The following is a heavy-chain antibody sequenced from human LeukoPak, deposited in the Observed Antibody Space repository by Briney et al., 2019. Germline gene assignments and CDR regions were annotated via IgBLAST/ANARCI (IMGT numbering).Heavy chain of an antibody. J-gene: IGHJ4*02. Sequence: QSGGSLRLSCAASGFTFSSYSMNWVRQAPGKGLEWLSYISGRSTTIFYADSVKGRLTISRDNAKNSLYLQMNSLRAEDTAVYYCARDLITTITFDQWGQGTLVTVSS. V-gene: IGHV3-48*01. CDR3: ARDLITTITFDQ. CDR2: ISGRSTTI. D-gene: IGHD3-9*01. CDR1: GFTFSSYS.